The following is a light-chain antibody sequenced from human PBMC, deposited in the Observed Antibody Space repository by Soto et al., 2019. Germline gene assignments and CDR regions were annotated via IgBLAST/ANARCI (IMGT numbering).Light chain of an antibody. Sequence: DIQMTQSPSTLSGSGGDRVTITCRASQTISRWLAWYQQKPGKAPRLLIYTASTLESGVPSRFSASGSGTEFTLTISSLHPDDFATYYCQEYNNYWTFGQGTKVDIK. CDR2: TAS. CDR3: QEYNNYWT. V-gene: IGKV1-5*01. J-gene: IGKJ1*01. CDR1: QTISRW.